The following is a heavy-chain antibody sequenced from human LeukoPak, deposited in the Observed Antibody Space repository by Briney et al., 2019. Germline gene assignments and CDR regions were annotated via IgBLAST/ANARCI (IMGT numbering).Heavy chain of an antibody. J-gene: IGHJ4*02. D-gene: IGHD6-6*01. CDR2: IKQDGSEK. Sequence: GGSLRLSCAASGFTFSSYWMNWVRQAPGKGLEWVANIKQDGSEKYYVDSVKGRFTISRDNAKSSLYLQVSTLRAEDTAVYYCARSYSSSPGDYWGQGTLVTVSS. V-gene: IGHV3-7*01. CDR3: ARSYSSSPGDY. CDR1: GFTFSSYW.